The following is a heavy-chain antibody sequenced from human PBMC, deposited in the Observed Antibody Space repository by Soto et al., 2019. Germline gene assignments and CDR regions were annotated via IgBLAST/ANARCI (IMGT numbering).Heavy chain of an antibody. Sequence: QLQLQESGPGLVKPSETQSVTCTVSGGSISSSSFYWGWIRQPPGKGLEWIGTIFYSGSTYYNPSLKSRVTISVDTSKNQFSLKLSSVTVADTAVYYCARVVRGVYYYYYYMDVWGKGTTVTVSS. CDR2: IFYSGST. D-gene: IGHD3-10*01. J-gene: IGHJ6*03. CDR1: GGSISSSSFY. V-gene: IGHV4-39*01. CDR3: ARVVRGVYYYYYYMDV.